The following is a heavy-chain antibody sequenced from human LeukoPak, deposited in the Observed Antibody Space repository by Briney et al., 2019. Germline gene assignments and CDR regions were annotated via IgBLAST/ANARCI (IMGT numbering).Heavy chain of an antibody. V-gene: IGHV4-59*02. J-gene: IGHJ1*01. CDR2: IYYSGST. CDR3: AMGFWYEEYFQH. Sequence: PSETLSLTCTVSGASVSSYYWSWIRQPPGEGLEWIGYIYYSGSTNYNPSLKSRITISVETSKNQFSLRLSSVTAADSAVYFCAMGFWYEEYFQHWGQGSLVIVSS. D-gene: IGHD6-13*01. CDR1: GASVSSYY.